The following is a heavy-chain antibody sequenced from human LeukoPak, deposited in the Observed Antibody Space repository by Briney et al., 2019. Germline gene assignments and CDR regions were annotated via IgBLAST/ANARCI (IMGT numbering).Heavy chain of an antibody. CDR2: ITGGGSGI. V-gene: IGHV3-23*01. D-gene: IGHD3-9*01. J-gene: IGHJ4*02. CDR1: GFAFSNYA. CDR3: AKWGDYDVLTGYYVSDY. Sequence: GGSLRLSCAASGFAFSNYAMSWVRQAPGKGLEWVSAITGGGSGIYYADSMKSRFTISRDNSKNTLYLQINSLRAEDTAVYYCAKWGDYDVLTGYYVSDYWGQGTLVTVSS.